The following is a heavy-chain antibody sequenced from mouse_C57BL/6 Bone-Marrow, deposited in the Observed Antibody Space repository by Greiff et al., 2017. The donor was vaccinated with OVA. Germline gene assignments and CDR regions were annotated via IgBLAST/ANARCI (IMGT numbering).Heavy chain of an antibody. CDR2: IDPETGGT. J-gene: IGHJ2*01. CDR1: GYTFTDYE. CDR3: TDWEGDY. D-gene: IGHD4-1*01. Sequence: QVQLQQSGAELLRPGASVTLSCKASGYTFTDYEMHWVKQTPVHGLEWIGAIDPETGGTAYNQKFKGKAILTADKSSSTAYMELRSLTSEDSAVYYCTDWEGDYWGQGTTLTVSS. V-gene: IGHV1-15*01.